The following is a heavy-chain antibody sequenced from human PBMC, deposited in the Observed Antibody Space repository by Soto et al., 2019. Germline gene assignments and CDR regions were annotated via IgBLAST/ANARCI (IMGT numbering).Heavy chain of an antibody. CDR2: IYYSWST. D-gene: IGHD2-2*01. V-gene: IGHV4-30-4*01. CDR3: ARALGYCSSTSCYLGLYYFDY. Sequence: TRSSTCTVSVFSISSCYYYWSWLRQPPGNCLYWIGYIYYSWSTYYNPSLKSRVTISVDTSKNQFSLKLSSVTAADTAVYYCARALGYCSSTSCYLGLYYFDYWGQGTLVTVSS. CDR1: VFSISSCYYY. J-gene: IGHJ4*02.